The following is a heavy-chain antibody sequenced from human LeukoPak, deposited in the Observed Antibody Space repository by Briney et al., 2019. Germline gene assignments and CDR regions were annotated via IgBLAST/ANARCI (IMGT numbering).Heavy chain of an antibody. D-gene: IGHD6-13*01. V-gene: IGHV3-33*01. CDR3: ARDQIGSW. CDR1: GFTFSSYG. J-gene: IGHJ4*02. Sequence: GRSLRLSCAASGFTFSSYGMHWVRQAPGKGPEWVAVIWYDGSNKYYADSVKGRFTISRDNAKKSVYLQMDSLRVEDTAVYYCARDQIGSWWGQGTLVIVSS. CDR2: IWYDGSNK.